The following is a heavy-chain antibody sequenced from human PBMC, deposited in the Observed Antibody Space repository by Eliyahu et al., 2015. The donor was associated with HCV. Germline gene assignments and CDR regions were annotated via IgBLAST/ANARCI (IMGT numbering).Heavy chain of an antibody. CDR1: GGTFSSYA. Sequence: EVKKPGSSVKVSCKASGGTFSSYAISWVRQAPGQGLEWMGGIIPIFGTANXXQKFQGRVTITADESTSTAYMELSSLRSEDTAVYYCARKAIEGYCSGGSCYSGYYFDYWGQGTLVTVSS. D-gene: IGHD2-15*01. CDR3: ARKAIEGYCSGGSCYSGYYFDY. V-gene: IGHV1-69*01. J-gene: IGHJ4*02. CDR2: IIPIFGTA.